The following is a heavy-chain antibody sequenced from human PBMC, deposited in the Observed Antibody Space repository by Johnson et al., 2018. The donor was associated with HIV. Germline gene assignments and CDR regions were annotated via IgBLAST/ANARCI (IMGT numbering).Heavy chain of an antibody. CDR1: GFTFSDYA. CDR3: AKDGDDGDEADGTKGAFDI. D-gene: IGHD2-2*01. J-gene: IGHJ3*02. Sequence: QVQLVESGGGVVQPGRSLRLSSVASGFTFSDYAVHWVRQAPGKGLEWVAVISYDAKNKYYADSVKGRFTISRDNSNNTLFLQMNSLRVEDTALYYCAKDGDDGDEADGTKGAFDIWGQGTMVTVSS. V-gene: IGHV3-30*04. CDR2: ISYDAKNK.